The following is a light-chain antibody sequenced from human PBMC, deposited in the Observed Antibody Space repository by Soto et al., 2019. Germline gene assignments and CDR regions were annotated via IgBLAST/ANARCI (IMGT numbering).Light chain of an antibody. CDR3: SSYTITSTRV. V-gene: IGLV2-14*01. J-gene: IGLJ1*01. CDR1: SSDVGGYNY. Sequence: QSVLTQPASVSGSPGQSITISCTGSSSDVGGYNYVSWYQQHPGKAPKVMIYDVSNRPSGASNRFSGSKSGNTASLTISGLQAEDEADYYCSSYTITSTRVFGTGTKVTVL. CDR2: DVS.